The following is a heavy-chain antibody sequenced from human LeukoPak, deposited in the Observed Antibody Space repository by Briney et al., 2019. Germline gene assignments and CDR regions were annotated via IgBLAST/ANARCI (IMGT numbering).Heavy chain of an antibody. CDR3: AKDWPGDGFWSDPSGGSFDY. Sequence: GGSLRLSCAASGFTFSSYAMSWVRQAPGKGLEWVSAISGSGGSTYYADSVKGRFTISRDNSKNTLYLQMNSLRAEDTAVYYCAKDWPGDGFWSDPSGGSFDYWGQGTLVTVSS. D-gene: IGHD3-3*01. CDR2: ISGSGGST. CDR1: GFTFSSYA. J-gene: IGHJ4*02. V-gene: IGHV3-23*01.